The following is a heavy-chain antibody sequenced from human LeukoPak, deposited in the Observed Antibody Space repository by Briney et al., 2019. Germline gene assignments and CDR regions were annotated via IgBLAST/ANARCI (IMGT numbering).Heavy chain of an antibody. CDR2: IYYSGST. J-gene: IGHJ3*02. CDR3: ASGYCSSTSCYGGRAFDI. CDR1: GGSISSYY. D-gene: IGHD2-2*03. Sequence: PSETLTLTCTVSGGSISSYYWSWIRQPPGKGLEWIGYIYYSGSTNYNPSPKSRVTISVDTSKNQFSLKLSSVTAADTAVYYCASGYCSSTSCYGGRAFDIWGQGTMVTVSS. V-gene: IGHV4-59*01.